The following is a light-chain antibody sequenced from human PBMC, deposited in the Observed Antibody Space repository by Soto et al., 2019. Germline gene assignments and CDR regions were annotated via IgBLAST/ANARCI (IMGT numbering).Light chain of an antibody. J-gene: IGKJ5*01. V-gene: IGKV3-15*01. CDR1: QSVSSN. CDR2: GAS. Sequence: EIVMTQSPATLSVSPGERATLSCRASQSVSSNLAWYQQKPGQAPRLLIYGASTRATGIPARFSGSGSGTELTLTISSLQSEDFAVYYCQQSSSSPITFGQGTRLEIK. CDR3: QQSSSSPIT.